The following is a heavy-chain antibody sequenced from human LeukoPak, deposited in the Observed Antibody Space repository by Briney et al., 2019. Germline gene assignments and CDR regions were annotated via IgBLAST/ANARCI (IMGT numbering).Heavy chain of an antibody. CDR3: AKSYFLRNGPFDY. J-gene: IGHJ4*02. Sequence: PGGSLRLSCAASGFTFSNYAMSWVRQAPGKGLEWVSAISGSGGSTYYADSVKGRFTISRDNSKNTLYLQMNSLRAEDTAVYYCAKSYFLRNGPFDYWGQGTLVTVSS. CDR1: GFTFSNYA. V-gene: IGHV3-23*01. D-gene: IGHD2-21*01. CDR2: ISGSGGST.